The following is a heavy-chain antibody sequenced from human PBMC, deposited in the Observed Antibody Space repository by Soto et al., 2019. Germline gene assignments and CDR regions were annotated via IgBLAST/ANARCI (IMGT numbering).Heavy chain of an antibody. V-gene: IGHV1-2*04. J-gene: IGHJ4*02. CDR1: GYTFTGYY. Sequence: ASVKVSCKASGYTFTGYYMHWVRQAPGQGLEWMGWINPNSGGTNYAQKFQGWVTMTRDTSISTAYMELSRLRSDDTAVYYCARAMVYAMGGYYFDYWGQGTLVTVSS. D-gene: IGHD2-8*01. CDR2: INPNSGGT. CDR3: ARAMVYAMGGYYFDY.